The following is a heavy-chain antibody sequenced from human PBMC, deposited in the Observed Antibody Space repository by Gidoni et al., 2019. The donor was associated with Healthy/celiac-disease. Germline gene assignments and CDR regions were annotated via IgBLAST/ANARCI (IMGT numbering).Heavy chain of an antibody. D-gene: IGHD1-26*01. CDR1: GCNCSSYA. V-gene: IGHV3-30-3*01. J-gene: IGHJ4*02. Sequence: QGQRVECGGGVVQPGRSRRVSCAAYGCNCSSYAMHWVRQAPGKGLEWVAVLSYDGSNKYYADSVKGLFTISRDNSKSTLYLPMTSLRAEDTAVYYCARVHMWELLGGPDYWGQGTLVTVSS. CDR3: ARVHMWELLGGPDY. CDR2: LSYDGSNK.